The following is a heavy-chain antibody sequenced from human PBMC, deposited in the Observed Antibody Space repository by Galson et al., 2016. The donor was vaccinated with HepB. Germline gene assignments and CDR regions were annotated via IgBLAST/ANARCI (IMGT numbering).Heavy chain of an antibody. CDR2: INEDGSQR. CDR3: AREPSSGYIPGPLFDY. Sequence: SLRLSCAASGSTFGRYWVSWVRQAPGKGLEWVANINEDGSQRYYVDSVEGRFTISRDNAKNSLYLQMNSLRAEDTAVYYCAREPSSGYIPGPLFDYWGQGTLLTVSS. V-gene: IGHV3-7*01. CDR1: GSTFGRYW. D-gene: IGHD3-22*01. J-gene: IGHJ4*02.